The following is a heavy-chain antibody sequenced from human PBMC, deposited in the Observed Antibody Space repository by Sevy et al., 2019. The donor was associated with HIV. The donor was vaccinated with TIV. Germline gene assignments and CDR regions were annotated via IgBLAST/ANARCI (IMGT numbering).Heavy chain of an antibody. D-gene: IGHD2-15*01. V-gene: IGHV4-31*11. J-gene: IGHJ6*02. CDR3: ARHGGGSNYYAMDV. CDR1: GGSIGAGGYS. Sequence: SETLSLTCAVSGGSIGAGGYSWSWIRQHPGKGLEWVGYIFHSGKTYFNLSLEGRVTISVHTSKTQFSLKLTSVTAADTAIYYCARHGGGSNYYAMDVWGQGTTVTVSS. CDR2: IFHSGKT.